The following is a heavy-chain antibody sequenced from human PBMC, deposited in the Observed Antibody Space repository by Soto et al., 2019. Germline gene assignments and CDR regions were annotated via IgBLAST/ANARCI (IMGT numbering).Heavy chain of an antibody. Sequence: QVQLVQSGAEVKKPGASVKVSCKASGYTFTSYDINWVRQATGQGLEWMGWMNRNSGNTGYAQKFQGRVNMTRNTTISTAYMELSSLRSKDTAVYYCAMPLYGDNVDYWGQRTLVTVSS. J-gene: IGHJ4*02. CDR1: GYTFTSYD. CDR2: MNRNSGNT. CDR3: AMPLYGDNVDY. V-gene: IGHV1-8*01. D-gene: IGHD4-17*01.